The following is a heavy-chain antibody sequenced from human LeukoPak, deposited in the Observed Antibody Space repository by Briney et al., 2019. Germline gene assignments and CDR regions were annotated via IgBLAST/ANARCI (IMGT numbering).Heavy chain of an antibody. V-gene: IGHV3-33*01. D-gene: IGHD2-2*01. Sequence: GGSLRLSCAASGFTFSSYGMHWVRQAPGKGLEWVAVIWYDGSNKYYADSVKGRFTISRDNSKNTLYLQMNSLRAEDTAVYYCARDARYCSSTSCRPYYYGMDVWGQGTTVTVSS. CDR2: IWYDGSNK. CDR3: ARDARYCSSTSCRPYYYGMDV. CDR1: GFTFSSYG. J-gene: IGHJ6*02.